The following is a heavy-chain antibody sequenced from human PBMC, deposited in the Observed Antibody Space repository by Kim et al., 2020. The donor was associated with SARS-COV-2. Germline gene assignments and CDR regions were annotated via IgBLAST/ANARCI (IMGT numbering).Heavy chain of an antibody. CDR1: GITFSSYG. Sequence: GGSLRLSCAASGITFSSYGMHWVRQAPGKGLEWVAVISYDGSNKNYADSVKGRFTISRDNSKNTLYLQMNSLRDEDTAVYYCARDQNMAHGCGGYYYYYG. CDR3: ARDQNMAHGCGGYYYYYG. V-gene: IGHV3-30*03. CDR2: ISYDGSNK. D-gene: IGHD6-19*01. J-gene: IGHJ6*01.